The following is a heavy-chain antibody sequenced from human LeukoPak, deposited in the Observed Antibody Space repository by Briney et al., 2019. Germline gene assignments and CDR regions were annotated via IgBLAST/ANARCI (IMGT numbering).Heavy chain of an antibody. CDR2: IYYSGST. Sequence: PSETLSLTCTVSGGSISSGGYYWSWIRQHPGKGLEWIGYIYYSGSTYYNPSLKSRVTISVDTSKNQFFLKLSSVTAADTAVYYCARGSYGSSWFNYYYYMDVWGKGTTVTVSS. CDR3: ARGSYGSSWFNYYYYMDV. CDR1: GGSISSGGYY. V-gene: IGHV4-31*03. J-gene: IGHJ6*03. D-gene: IGHD6-13*01.